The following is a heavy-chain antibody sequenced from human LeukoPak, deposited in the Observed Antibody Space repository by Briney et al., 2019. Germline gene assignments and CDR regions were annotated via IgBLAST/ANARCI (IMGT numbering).Heavy chain of an antibody. J-gene: IGHJ6*03. Sequence: SETLSLTCAVYGGSFSGYYWSWIRQPPGKGLEWIGEINHSGSTNYNPSLKSRVTISVDTSKDQFSLKLSSVTAADTAVYYCARGYSSSWYVKYYYYYMDVWGKGTTVTVSS. V-gene: IGHV4-34*01. CDR2: INHSGST. D-gene: IGHD6-13*01. CDR3: ARGYSSSWYVKYYYYYMDV. CDR1: GGSFSGYY.